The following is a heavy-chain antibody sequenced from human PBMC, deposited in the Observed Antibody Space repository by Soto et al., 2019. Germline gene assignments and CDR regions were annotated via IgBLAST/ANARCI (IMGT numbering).Heavy chain of an antibody. D-gene: IGHD6-13*01. Sequence: QVQLQESGPGLVKPSQTLSLTCTVSGCSISSGDYYWRCIRQPPGKGLEWIGYIYYSGSTYYNPSLQSRVTISGDTSKNQFSRKLSSGTAADTAVYYCDRDSSSNKIYYYYGMDVWCQGTTVTVSS. J-gene: IGHJ6*02. CDR2: IYYSGST. CDR3: DRDSSSNKIYYYYGMDV. V-gene: IGHV4-30-4*01. CDR1: GCSISSGDYY.